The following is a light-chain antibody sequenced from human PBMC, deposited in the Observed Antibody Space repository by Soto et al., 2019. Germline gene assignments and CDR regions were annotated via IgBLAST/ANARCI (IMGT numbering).Light chain of an antibody. V-gene: IGKV3D-20*02. CDR2: GAS. Sequence: PVERATLSCRANQTVSSNYLAWYQQRPGQAPSLLIYGASSRASGVPDRFSGSGSGTDFTLTISSLEPEDFAVYYCQQRRSWQVTFGQGTRLEIK. CDR3: QQRRSWQVT. J-gene: IGKJ5*01. CDR1: QTVSSNY.